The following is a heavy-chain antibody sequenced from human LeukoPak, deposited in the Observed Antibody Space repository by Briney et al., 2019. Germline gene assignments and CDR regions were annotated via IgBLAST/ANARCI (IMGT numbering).Heavy chain of an antibody. D-gene: IGHD3-10*01. V-gene: IGHV1-18*01. CDR2: ISAYNGNT. Sequence: ASVKVSCKASGYTFTSYGISWVRQAPGRGLEWMGWISAYNGNTNYAQKLQGRVTMTTDTSTSTAYMELRSLRSDDTAVYYCASSRSGGGFDYWGQGTLVTVSS. J-gene: IGHJ4*02. CDR1: GYTFTSYG. CDR3: ASSRSGGGFDY.